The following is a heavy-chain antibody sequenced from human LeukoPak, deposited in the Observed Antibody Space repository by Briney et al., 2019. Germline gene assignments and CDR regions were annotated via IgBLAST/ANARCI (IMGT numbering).Heavy chain of an antibody. CDR1: GFTFDDYG. V-gene: IGHV3-20*04. J-gene: IGHJ6*03. CDR3: ARVGYSGSYYAYYYYYMDV. CDR2: INWNGGST. D-gene: IGHD1-26*01. Sequence: GGSLRLSCAASGFTFDDYGMSWVRQAPGKGLEWVSGINWNGGSTGYADSVKGRFTISRDNAKNSLHLQMNSLRAEDTALYYCARVGYSGSYYAYYYYYMDVWGKGTTVTVSS.